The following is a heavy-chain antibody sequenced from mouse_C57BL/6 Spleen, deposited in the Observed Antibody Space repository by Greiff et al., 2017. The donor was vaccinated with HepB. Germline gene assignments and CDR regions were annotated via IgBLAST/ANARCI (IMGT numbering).Heavy chain of an antibody. V-gene: IGHV1-66*01. CDR3: ARDRDGSSYETWFAY. D-gene: IGHD1-1*01. Sequence: VQLQQSGPELVKPGASVKISCKASGYSFTSYYIHWVKQRPGQGLEWIGWIYPGSGNTKYNEKFKGKATLTADTSSSTAYMQRSSLTSEDSAVYYCARDRDGSSYETWFAYWGQGTLVTVSA. CDR1: GYSFTSYY. J-gene: IGHJ3*01. CDR2: IYPGSGNT.